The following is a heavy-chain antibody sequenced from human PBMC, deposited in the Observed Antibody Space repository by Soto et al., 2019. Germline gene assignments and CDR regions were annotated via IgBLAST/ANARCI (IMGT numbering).Heavy chain of an antibody. D-gene: IGHD2-21*02. CDR2: IGTSSTYI. Sequence: EVQLVESGGGLVKPGGSLRLSCAASGFTFSTYTLNWVRQAPGKGLEWVSSIGTSSTYIYYADAVKGRFTISRDNAKNSLYLQMNSLRAEDTAVYYCARVMCGDCSTYYYYAMDVWGQGTTVTVSS. CDR1: GFTFSTYT. J-gene: IGHJ6*02. V-gene: IGHV3-21*01. CDR3: ARVMCGDCSTYYYYAMDV.